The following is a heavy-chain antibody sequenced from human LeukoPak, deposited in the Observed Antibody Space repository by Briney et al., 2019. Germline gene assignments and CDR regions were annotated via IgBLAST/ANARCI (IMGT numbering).Heavy chain of an antibody. CDR2: IYYSGST. CDR3: ARDLPVGATPYNWFDP. D-gene: IGHD1-26*01. J-gene: IGHJ5*02. V-gene: IGHV4-59*01. CDR1: GGSIRSYY. Sequence: PSETLSLTCTVSGGSIRSYYWSWIRQPPGKGLEWIGYIYYSGSTNYNPSLKSRVSISVDTSKNQFSLKLSSVTAADTAVYYCARDLPVGATPYNWFDPWGQGTLVTVSS.